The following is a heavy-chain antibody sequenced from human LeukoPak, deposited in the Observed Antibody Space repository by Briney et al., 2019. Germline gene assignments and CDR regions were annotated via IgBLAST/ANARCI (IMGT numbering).Heavy chain of an antibody. D-gene: IGHD5-18*01. Sequence: SETLSLTCSVSGGSISRHYWSWVRQPPGKGLEWIGYIYSSGSTNYNPSLKSRVTISLDTSKNQFSLKLRSVTAADTAIYYCATGYSYAIPVRFWGQGTLVTVSS. J-gene: IGHJ4*02. CDR3: ATGYSYAIPVRF. CDR1: GGSISRHY. CDR2: IYSSGST. V-gene: IGHV4-59*11.